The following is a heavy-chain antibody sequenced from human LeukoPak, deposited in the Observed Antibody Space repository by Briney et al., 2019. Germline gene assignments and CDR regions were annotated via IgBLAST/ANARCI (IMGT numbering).Heavy chain of an antibody. J-gene: IGHJ5*02. D-gene: IGHD6-19*01. Sequence: SETLSVTCTVSGGSISSYYWSWSRQPPGKGLEWIGYIYYSGSTNYNPSLKSRVTISIDTSKNQFSLNLSSVTAADTAVYYCAREVKSSGWFEGNWFDPWGQGTLVTVSS. CDR3: AREVKSSGWFEGNWFDP. CDR1: GGSISSYY. CDR2: IYYSGST. V-gene: IGHV4-59*01.